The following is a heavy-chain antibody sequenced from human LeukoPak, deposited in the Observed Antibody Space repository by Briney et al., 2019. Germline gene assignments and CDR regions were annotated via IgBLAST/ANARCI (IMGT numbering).Heavy chain of an antibody. D-gene: IGHD2-2*01. CDR3: ASVPRTSRPLDY. CDR1: GGSFSGYY. Sequence: PSETLSLTCAVYGGSFSGYYWSWIRQPPGEGLEWIGEINHSGSTNYNPSLKSRVTISVDTSKNQFSLKLSSVTAADTAVYYCASVPRTSRPLDYWGQGTLVTVSS. J-gene: IGHJ4*02. V-gene: IGHV4-34*01. CDR2: INHSGST.